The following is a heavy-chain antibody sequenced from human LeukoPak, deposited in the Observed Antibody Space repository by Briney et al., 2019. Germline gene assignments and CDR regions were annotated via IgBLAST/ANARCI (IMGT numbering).Heavy chain of an antibody. Sequence: GGSLRLSCAASGFTFSSYDMHWVRQATGKGLEWVSAIGTAGDTYYPGSVKGRFTISRENAKNSLYLQMNSLRAEDTAIYYCARGLLGYSGYDFYFDYWGPGTLVTVSS. D-gene: IGHD5-12*01. CDR3: ARGLLGYSGYDFYFDY. CDR2: IGTAGDT. J-gene: IGHJ4*02. V-gene: IGHV3-13*01. CDR1: GFTFSSYD.